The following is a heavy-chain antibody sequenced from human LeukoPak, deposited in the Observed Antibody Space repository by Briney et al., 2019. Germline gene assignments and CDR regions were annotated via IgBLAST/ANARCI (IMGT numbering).Heavy chain of an antibody. Sequence: GESLKISCKGSGSNFFSYWIGWVRQMPGKGLEWMGIIYRGDSSTRYSPSFQGQVTISADKSISTVYLQWTSLKASDTAMYFCARQPGSGTDYFDYWGQGTLVTVSS. V-gene: IGHV5-51*01. CDR3: ARQPGSGTDYFDY. D-gene: IGHD3-10*01. CDR1: GSNFFSYW. J-gene: IGHJ4*02. CDR2: IYRGDSST.